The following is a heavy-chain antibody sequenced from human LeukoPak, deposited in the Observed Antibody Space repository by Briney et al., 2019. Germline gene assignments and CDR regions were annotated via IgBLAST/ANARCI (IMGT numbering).Heavy chain of an antibody. Sequence: GGSLRLSRAASGFTFSSYWKHWGRQAPGKGLVWVSRIYTGATYYADSVKGRFTISRDNAKNTLYLQLDSLRAEDTAVYYCVRGGTGYGKFHCWGEGTLVTVSS. CDR3: VRGGTGYGKFHC. J-gene: IGHJ4*02. CDR2: IYTGAT. V-gene: IGHV3-74*01. D-gene: IGHD3/OR15-3a*01. CDR1: GFTFSSYW.